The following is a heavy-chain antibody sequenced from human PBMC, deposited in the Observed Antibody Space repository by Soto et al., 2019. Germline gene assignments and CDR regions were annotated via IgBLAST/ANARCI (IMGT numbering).Heavy chain of an antibody. J-gene: IGHJ5*02. Sequence: SVKVSCKASGGTFSSYAISWVRQAPGQGLEWMGGIIPIFGTANYAQKFQGRVTITADESTSTAYMELSSLRSEDTAVYYCARLTGFTDYVPSWGQGTLVTVSS. CDR3: ARLTGFTDYVPS. D-gene: IGHD4-17*01. CDR1: GGTFSSYA. V-gene: IGHV1-69*13. CDR2: IIPIFGTA.